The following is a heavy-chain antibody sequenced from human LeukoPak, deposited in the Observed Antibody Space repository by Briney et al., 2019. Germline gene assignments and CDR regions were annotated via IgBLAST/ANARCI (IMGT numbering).Heavy chain of an antibody. CDR3: ARGEVSASLYYFDF. Sequence: ASVNVSCKTSGYTFTTYSVSWVRQAPGQGLEWMGWVSGYTGNTNYAERFQGRVTMTIDTSTSTVYMELTSLRSDDTAVYYCARGEVSASLYYFDFWGQGTLVTVS. J-gene: IGHJ4*02. CDR1: GYTFTTYS. V-gene: IGHV1-18*01. CDR2: VSGYTGNT. D-gene: IGHD2-2*01.